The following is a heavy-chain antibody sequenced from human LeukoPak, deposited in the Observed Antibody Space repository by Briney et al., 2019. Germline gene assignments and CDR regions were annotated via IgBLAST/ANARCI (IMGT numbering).Heavy chain of an antibody. Sequence: GGSLRLSCAGSGVIFNNDAIHWGWQPPGKGLEWVSGIRWISGSIDYADSVKGRFTISRDNAKNSLCLQMNSLRVEDTAFYYCAKDNRRHYTSGPNPDSLHWGEGALVTVSS. D-gene: IGHD6-19*01. CDR1: GVIFNNDA. CDR3: AKDNRRHYTSGPNPDSLH. CDR2: IRWISGSI. J-gene: IGHJ4*02. V-gene: IGHV3-9*01.